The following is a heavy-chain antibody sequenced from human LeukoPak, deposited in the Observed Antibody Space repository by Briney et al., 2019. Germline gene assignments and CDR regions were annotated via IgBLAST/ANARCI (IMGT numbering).Heavy chain of an antibody. D-gene: IGHD3-10*01. Sequence: PSETLPLTCTVSGGSISSSGYYWGWIRQPPGKGLGWIGSIYYSGSTYYNPSLKSRVTISVDTSKNQFSLKLTSVTAADTAVYYCARRSLVRGVVIGAWGQGTLVTVSS. V-gene: IGHV4-39*07. CDR2: IYYSGST. J-gene: IGHJ5*02. CDR1: GGSISSSGYY. CDR3: ARRSLVRGVVIGA.